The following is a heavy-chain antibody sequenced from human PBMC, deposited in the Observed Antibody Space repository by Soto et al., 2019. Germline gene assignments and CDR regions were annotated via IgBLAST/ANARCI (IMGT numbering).Heavy chain of an antibody. Sequence: QVQLVESGGGVVQPGRSLRLSCAASGFTFSSYAMHWVRQAPGKGLEWVAVISYDGSNKYYADSVKGRFTISRDNSKNTLYLQMNSLRAEDTAVYYCARDPGYCISTSCYVNFDYWGQGTLVTVSS. CDR2: ISYDGSNK. CDR1: GFTFSSYA. D-gene: IGHD2-2*01. CDR3: ARDPGYCISTSCYVNFDY. V-gene: IGHV3-30-3*01. J-gene: IGHJ4*02.